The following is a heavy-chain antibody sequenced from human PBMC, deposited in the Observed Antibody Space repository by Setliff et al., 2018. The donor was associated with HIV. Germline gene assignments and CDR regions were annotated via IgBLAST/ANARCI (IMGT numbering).Heavy chain of an antibody. J-gene: IGHJ6*02. D-gene: IGHD3-16*01. Sequence: GGSLRLSCAASGFIVSSNHMSWVRQAPGKGLEWVSVIYSGGNTYYADSVKGRFTISRDNSKNTLYFQMNSLRAEDTAVYYCAREEGGLYGMDVWGQGTTVTVYS. CDR2: IYSGGNT. V-gene: IGHV3-66*02. CDR3: AREEGGLYGMDV. CDR1: GFIVSSNH.